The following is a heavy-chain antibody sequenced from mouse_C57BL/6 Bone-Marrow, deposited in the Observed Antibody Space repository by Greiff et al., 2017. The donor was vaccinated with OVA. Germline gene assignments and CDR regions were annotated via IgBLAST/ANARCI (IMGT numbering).Heavy chain of an antibody. CDR1: GFSFNTYA. D-gene: IGHD1-1*01. Sequence: EAGGGLVQPKGSLKLSCAASGFSFNTYAMIWVRQAPGKGLEWVARIRSKSNNYATYYADSVKDRFTISRDDSESMLYLQMNNLKTEDTAMYYCVRHEGPQLLHHYYAMDYWGQGTTVTVSS. CDR2: IRSKSNNYAT. CDR3: VRHEGPQLLHHYYAMDY. V-gene: IGHV10-1*01. J-gene: IGHJ4*01.